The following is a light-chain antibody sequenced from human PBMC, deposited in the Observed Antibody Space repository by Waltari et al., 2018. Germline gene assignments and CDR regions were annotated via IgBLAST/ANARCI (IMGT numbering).Light chain of an antibody. J-gene: IGKJ5*01. CDR3: QQANSFPRN. CDR1: QGIGSW. V-gene: IGKV1-12*01. Sequence: DIQMTQSPSSVYASVGDRVTITCRASQGIGSWLPWYQQKPGEAPKLLIYGTSTLKSGVPSRFSGSGSGTDFTLTISSLQPEDCATYYCQQANSFPRNFGQGTRVDIK. CDR2: GTS.